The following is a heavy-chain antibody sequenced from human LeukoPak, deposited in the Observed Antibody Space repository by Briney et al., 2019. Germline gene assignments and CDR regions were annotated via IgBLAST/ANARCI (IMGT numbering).Heavy chain of an antibody. J-gene: IGHJ6*02. CDR2: INPNSGGT. D-gene: IGHD4-17*01. CDR3: ARVGGATVTTDYYYYGMDV. CDR1: GYTFTGYY. V-gene: IGHV1-2*02. Sequence: ASVKVSCKASGYTFTGYYVHWVRQAPGQGLEWMGWINPNSGGTNYAQKFQGRVTMTRDTSISTAYMELSRLRSDDTAVYYCARVGGATVTTDYYYYGMDVWGQGTTVTVSS.